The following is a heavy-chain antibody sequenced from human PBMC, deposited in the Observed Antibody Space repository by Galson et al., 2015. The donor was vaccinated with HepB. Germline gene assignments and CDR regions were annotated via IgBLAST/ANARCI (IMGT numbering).Heavy chain of an antibody. V-gene: IGHV1-69*15. J-gene: IGHJ4*02. D-gene: IGHD3-10*01. CDR3: ARPNMDHEGSYCFDY. CDR2: IIPMFGVL. CDR1: GVTFSNFA. Sequence: KVSCKASGVTFSNFAISWVRQAPGQGLEWMGSIIPMFGVLHLARKFQGRVTMTADASTNTAYMELSSLRSEDTAVYFCARPNMDHEGSYCFDYWGQGTPVTVSS.